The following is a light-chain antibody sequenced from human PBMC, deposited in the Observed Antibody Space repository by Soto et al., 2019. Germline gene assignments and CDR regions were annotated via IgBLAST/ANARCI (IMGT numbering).Light chain of an antibody. V-gene: IGLV1-51*02. Sequence: QSVLTQPPSVSAAPGQMVTISCSGGSSKNGNNYVSWYQQLPGTAPKLLIYENIKRPSGIPDRFSGSKFGTSATLDITGLQTGDEADYYCGTWDSSLSALFGTGTKGTVL. J-gene: IGLJ1*01. CDR2: ENI. CDR1: SSKNGNNY. CDR3: GTWDSSLSAL.